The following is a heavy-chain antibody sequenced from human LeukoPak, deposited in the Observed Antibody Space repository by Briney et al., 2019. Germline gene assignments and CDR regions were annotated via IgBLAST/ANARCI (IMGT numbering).Heavy chain of an antibody. J-gene: IGHJ4*02. D-gene: IGHD3-22*01. CDR2: FDPEDGET. Sequence: GASVKVSCKVSGYTLTELSMHWVRQAPGKGLEWMGGFDPEDGETIYAQKFQGRVTMTEDTSTDTAYMELSSLRSEDTAVYYCAGSITMIVVVSSDFDYWGQGTLVTVSS. CDR1: GYTLTELS. V-gene: IGHV1-24*01. CDR3: AGSITMIVVVSSDFDY.